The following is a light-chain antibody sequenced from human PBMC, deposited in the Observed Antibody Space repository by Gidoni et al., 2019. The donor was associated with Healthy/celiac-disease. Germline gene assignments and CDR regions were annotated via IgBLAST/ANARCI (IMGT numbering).Light chain of an antibody. CDR1: QSVLYSSNNKNY. V-gene: IGKV4-1*01. J-gene: IGKJ2*01. Sequence: DIVMTQSPDSLAVSLGERATINCKSSQSVLYSSNNKNYLAWYQQKPGQPPKLLIYWASTRESGVPERCSGSGSGTDFTLTISSLQAEDVAVYYCQQYYSTLSYTFGQGTKLEIK. CDR2: WAS. CDR3: QQYYSTLSYT.